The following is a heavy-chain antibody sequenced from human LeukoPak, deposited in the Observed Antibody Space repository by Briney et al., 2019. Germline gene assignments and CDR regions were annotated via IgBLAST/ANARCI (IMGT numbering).Heavy chain of an antibody. J-gene: IGHJ4*02. V-gene: IGHV3-74*01. Sequence: PGGSLRLSCAASGFTFSSYWMHWVRQAPGKGLVWVSRINTDGSSTSYADSVKGRFTISRDNAKNTLYLQMNSLRAEDTAVYYCAKDSEDTIFGVVILDYWGQGTLVTVSS. CDR2: INTDGSST. CDR3: AKDSEDTIFGVVILDY. D-gene: IGHD3-3*01. CDR1: GFTFSSYW.